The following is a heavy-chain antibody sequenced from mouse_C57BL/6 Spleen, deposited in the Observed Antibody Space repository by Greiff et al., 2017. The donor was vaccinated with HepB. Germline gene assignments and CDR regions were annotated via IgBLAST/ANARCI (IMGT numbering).Heavy chain of an antibody. CDR1: GFTFSDYG. CDR2: ISSGSSTI. V-gene: IGHV5-17*01. J-gene: IGHJ2*01. Sequence: EVKLVESGGGLVKPGGSLKLSCAASGFTFSDYGMHWVRQAPEKGLEWVAYISSGSSTIYYADTVKGRFTISRDNAKNTLFLQMTSLRSEDTAMYYCARHDYHYFDYWGQGTTLTVSS. D-gene: IGHD2-4*01. CDR3: ARHDYHYFDY.